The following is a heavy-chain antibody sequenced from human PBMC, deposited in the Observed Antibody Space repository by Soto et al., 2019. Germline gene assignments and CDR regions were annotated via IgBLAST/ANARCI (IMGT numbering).Heavy chain of an antibody. CDR3: ARAPYYGSGTYYYYALDV. V-gene: IGHV3-11*01. D-gene: IGHD3-10*01. CDR1: GITFSDHY. J-gene: IGHJ6*02. Sequence: GGSLRLSCEASGITFSDHYMTWIRQAPGKGLEWISYISGTAGTIYYADSVKGRFTISRDNAKNSLFLQLTSLTAEDTAVYYCARAPYYGSGTYYYYALDVWGQGTTVTVPS. CDR2: ISGTAGTI.